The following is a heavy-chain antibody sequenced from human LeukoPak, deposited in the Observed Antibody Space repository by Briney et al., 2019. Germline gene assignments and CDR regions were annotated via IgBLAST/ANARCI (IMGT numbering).Heavy chain of an antibody. CDR1: GYTFTGYY. V-gene: IGHV1-2*02. Sequence: ASVKVSCKASGYTFTGYYIHWVRQAPGQGLEWMGWINPNSGGTNYAQKFQAKVTMTRDTSISTAYMELGRLRSDDTAVYYCARDSGATMIVDDAFDIWGQGTMVTVSS. J-gene: IGHJ3*02. CDR3: ARDSGATMIVDDAFDI. D-gene: IGHD3-22*01. CDR2: INPNSGGT.